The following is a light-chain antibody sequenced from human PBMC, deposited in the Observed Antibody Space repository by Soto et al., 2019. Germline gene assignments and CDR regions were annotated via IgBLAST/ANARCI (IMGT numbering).Light chain of an antibody. CDR2: AAS. V-gene: IGKV1-39*01. CDR1: QDINKY. CDR3: QQSHSIPLT. J-gene: IGKJ1*01. Sequence: DIQMTQSPSSLSASVGDRVTITCQASQDINKYLNWYQQKPGKAPKLLIYAASSLQSGVPSRFSGSGSGTDFTLTIRSLQPEDFATYYCQQSHSIPLTFGQGTKVEIK.